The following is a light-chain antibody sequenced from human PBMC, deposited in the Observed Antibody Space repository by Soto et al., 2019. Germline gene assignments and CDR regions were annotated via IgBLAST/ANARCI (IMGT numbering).Light chain of an antibody. CDR2: GAS. J-gene: IGKJ4*01. Sequence: EIVLTQSPGTLSLSPGERATLSCRASQSVSSSYLAWYQQKPGQAPRLLIYGASSRATGIPDRFSGSGSGTDFTLTISRLEPEDVAGYYCQQYCSSPQVTFGGGTKVEIK. CDR1: QSVSSSY. CDR3: QQYCSSPQVT. V-gene: IGKV3-20*01.